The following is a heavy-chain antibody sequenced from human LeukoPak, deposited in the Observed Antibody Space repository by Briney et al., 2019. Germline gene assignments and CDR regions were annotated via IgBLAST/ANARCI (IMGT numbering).Heavy chain of an antibody. CDR3: AKTFIVGATTFFGFDY. J-gene: IGHJ4*02. D-gene: IGHD1-26*01. V-gene: IGHV3-23*01. Sequence: GGSLRLSCAASGFTFSSYDMSWVRQAPGKGLEWVSAISGSGDSTYYADSVKGRFTISRDNSKNTLYLQMNSLRAEDTAVYYCAKTFIVGATTFFGFDYWGQGTLVTVSS. CDR1: GFTFSSYD. CDR2: ISGSGDST.